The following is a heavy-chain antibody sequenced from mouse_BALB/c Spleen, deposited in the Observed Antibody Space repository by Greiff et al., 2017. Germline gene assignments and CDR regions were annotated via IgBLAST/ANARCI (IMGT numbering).Heavy chain of an antibody. CDR1: GYTFTNYW. Sequence: VQLQQSGAELVRPGTSVKISCKASGYTFTNYWLGWVKQRPGHGLEWIGDIYPGGGYTNYNEKFKGKATLTADTSSSTAYMQLSSLTSEDSAVYFCAREGNRYDERDYFDYWGQGTTLTVSS. V-gene: IGHV1-63*02. CDR3: AREGNRYDERDYFDY. D-gene: IGHD2-14*01. CDR2: IYPGGGYT. J-gene: IGHJ2*01.